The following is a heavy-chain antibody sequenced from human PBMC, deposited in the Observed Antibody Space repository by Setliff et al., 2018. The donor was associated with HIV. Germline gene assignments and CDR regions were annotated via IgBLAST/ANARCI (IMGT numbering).Heavy chain of an antibody. D-gene: IGHD2-2*01. CDR3: ARDEQYQLLLDY. V-gene: IGHV1-18*01. CDR2: ISTYNGNI. J-gene: IGHJ4*02. Sequence: ASVKVSCKALGYSFTSYGISWVRQAPGQGFEWMGWISTYNGNINYAQKVQGRVTMTTDTSTNTVYMELRSLRSDDTAVYYCARDEQYQLLLDYWGQGTLVTVSS. CDR1: GYSFTSYG.